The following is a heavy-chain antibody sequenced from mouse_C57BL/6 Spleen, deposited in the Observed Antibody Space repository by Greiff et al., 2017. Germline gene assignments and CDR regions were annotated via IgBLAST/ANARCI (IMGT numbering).Heavy chain of an antibody. Sequence: VQLQQSGAELARPGASVKLSCKASGYTFTSYGISWVKQRTGQGLEWIGEIYPRSGNTYYNEKFKGQATLTAATSSSTAYMELRSLTSADSADYVCARRRDEDFDYGGQGTTLTVSS. D-gene: IGHD3-3*01. CDR3: ARRRDEDFDY. J-gene: IGHJ2*01. V-gene: IGHV1-81*01. CDR1: GYTFTSYG. CDR2: IYPRSGNT.